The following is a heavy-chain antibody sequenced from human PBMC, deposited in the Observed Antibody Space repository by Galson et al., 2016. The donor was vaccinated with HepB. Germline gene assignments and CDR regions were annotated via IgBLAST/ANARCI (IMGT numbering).Heavy chain of an antibody. CDR3: ARKDSAMIDHFDY. V-gene: IGHV1-69*13. Sequence: SVKVSCKASGGTFRSYATSWVRQAPGQGLEWMGGIIPIFGTVNYAQKFQGRVTITADESTYTAYMELSRLRSEDTAVYYCARKDSAMIDHFDYWGQGTLVTVS. D-gene: IGHD5-18*01. CDR1: GGTFRSYA. CDR2: IIPIFGTV. J-gene: IGHJ4*02.